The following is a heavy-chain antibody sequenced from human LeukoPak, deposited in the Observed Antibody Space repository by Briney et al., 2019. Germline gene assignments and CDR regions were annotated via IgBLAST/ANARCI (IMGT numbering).Heavy chain of an antibody. CDR2: ISGSGGST. CDR3: AKEGITMIVVVMGYFDY. J-gene: IGHJ4*02. D-gene: IGHD3-22*01. Sequence: GGSLRLSCAASGFTFSSYAMSWVRQAPGKGLEWVSAISGSGGSTYYADSVKGRFTISRDNSKNTLYLQMNSLRAEDTAVYYCAKEGITMIVVVMGYFDYWGQGTLVTVSS. CDR1: GFTFSSYA. V-gene: IGHV3-23*01.